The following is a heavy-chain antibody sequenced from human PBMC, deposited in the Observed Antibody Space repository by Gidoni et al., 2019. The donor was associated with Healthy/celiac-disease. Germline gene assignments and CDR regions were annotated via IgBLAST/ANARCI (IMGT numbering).Heavy chain of an antibody. CDR2: INHSGST. J-gene: IGHJ6*02. CDR1: GGSFSGYY. V-gene: IGHV4-34*01. CDR3: ARGRPIIRSYTVTLYYYYYYGMDV. Sequence: QVQLQQWGAGLLKPSETLSLTCAVYGGSFSGYYWSWIRQPPGKGLEGIGEINHSGSTNYNPSLKSRVTISVHTSKNQFSLKLSSVTAADTAVYYCARGRPIIRSYTVTLYYYYYYGMDVWGQGTTVTVSS. D-gene: IGHD4-4*01.